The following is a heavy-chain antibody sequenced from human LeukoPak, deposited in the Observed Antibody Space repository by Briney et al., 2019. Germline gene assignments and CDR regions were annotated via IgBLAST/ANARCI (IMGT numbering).Heavy chain of an antibody. CDR2: IKPNSGGT. CDR1: GYTFTGYY. CDR3: VREGGNAFDI. Sequence: ASVKVSCKASGYTFTGYYMHWVRQAPRQGLEWMGWIKPNSGGTNYAQKFQGRVTMTRDTSISTAYMELSRLRSDDTAVYYCVREGGNAFDIWGQGAMVTVSS. J-gene: IGHJ3*02. D-gene: IGHD2-15*01. V-gene: IGHV1-2*02.